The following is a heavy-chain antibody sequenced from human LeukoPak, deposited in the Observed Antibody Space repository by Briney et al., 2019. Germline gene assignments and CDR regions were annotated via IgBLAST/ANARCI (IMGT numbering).Heavy chain of an antibody. CDR1: GYTFTSYD. CDR3: ARGASYCSGGSCYVYYYYYYMDV. V-gene: IGHV1-8*03. CDR2: MNPNSGNT. J-gene: IGHJ6*03. Sequence: ASVKVSCKASGYTFTSYDINWVRQATGQGLEWMGWMNPNSGNTGYAQKFQGRVTITRNTSISTAYMELSSLRSEDTAVYYCARGASYCSGGSCYVYYYYYYMDVWGKGTTVTVSS. D-gene: IGHD2-15*01.